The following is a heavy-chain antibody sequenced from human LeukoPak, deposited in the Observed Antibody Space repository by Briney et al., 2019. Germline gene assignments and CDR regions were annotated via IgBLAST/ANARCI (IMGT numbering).Heavy chain of an antibody. CDR3: AKEPYSGSQLLDY. J-gene: IGHJ4*02. CDR2: IYSGGST. D-gene: IGHD1-26*01. Sequence: GGSLRLSCAASGFTVSSNYMSWVRQAPGKGLEWVSVIYSGGSTYYADSVKSRFTISRDNSKNTLYLQMNSLRAEDTAVYYCAKEPYSGSQLLDYWGQGTLVTVSS. V-gene: IGHV3-53*01. CDR1: GFTVSSNY.